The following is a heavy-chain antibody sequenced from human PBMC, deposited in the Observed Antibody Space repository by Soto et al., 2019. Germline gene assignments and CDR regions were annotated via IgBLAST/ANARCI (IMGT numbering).Heavy chain of an antibody. CDR3: AQALVFTGGDGFDI. J-gene: IGHJ3*02. D-gene: IGHD1-1*01. CDR2: IYYSGNT. CDR1: GGSITTGGRY. Sequence: QVRLQEWGPGLVKPSQTLSLKCSVSGGSITTGGRYWSWIRPLPGKGLEWIGDIYYSGNTYYNASLKSLVTISEEAAKNQFSLKLSSVTAADTAVYYCAQALVFTGGDGFDIWGQGRLVTVSS. V-gene: IGHV4-31*01.